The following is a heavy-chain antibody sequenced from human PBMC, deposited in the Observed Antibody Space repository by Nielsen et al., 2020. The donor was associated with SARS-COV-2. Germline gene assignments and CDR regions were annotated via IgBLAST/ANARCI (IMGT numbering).Heavy chain of an antibody. D-gene: IGHD2-8*01. J-gene: IGHJ4*02. CDR2: ITGDGANT. Sequence: LSLTCVASGFTLDDYAMHWVRQAPGKGLEWVSLITGDGANTYYADSVKGRFTISRDNNENSLYLQLNGVRTDDAALYYCARENGDYWGQGTMVTVSS. V-gene: IGHV3-43*02. CDR3: ARENGDY. CDR1: GFTLDDYA.